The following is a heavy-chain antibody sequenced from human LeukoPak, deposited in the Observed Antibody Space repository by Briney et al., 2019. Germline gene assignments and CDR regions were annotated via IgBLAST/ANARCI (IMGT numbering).Heavy chain of an antibody. CDR1: GYSFTSYW. CDR2: IYPGDSDT. D-gene: IGHD3-10*01. Sequence: GESLKISCKGSGYSFTSYWIGWVRPMPGKGLGWMGIIYPGDSDTRYSPSFQGQVTISADKSISTAYLQWSSRKASDAAMYYCARPMVRGVITDFDYWGQGTLVTVSS. J-gene: IGHJ4*02. CDR3: ARPMVRGVITDFDY. V-gene: IGHV5-51*01.